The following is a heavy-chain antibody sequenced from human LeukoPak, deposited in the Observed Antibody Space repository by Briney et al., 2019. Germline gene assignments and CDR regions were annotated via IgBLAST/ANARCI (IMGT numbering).Heavy chain of an antibody. CDR3: ARGYYDILTGYYQDDAFDI. Sequence: GGSLRLSCAASGFTVSSNHMSWVRQAPGKGLEWVSVIYSGGSTYYADSVKGRFTISRDNSKNTLYLQMNSLRAEDTAVYYCARGYYDILTGYYQDDAFDIWGQGTMVTVSS. V-gene: IGHV3-66*01. J-gene: IGHJ3*02. CDR1: GFTVSSNH. CDR2: IYSGGST. D-gene: IGHD3-9*01.